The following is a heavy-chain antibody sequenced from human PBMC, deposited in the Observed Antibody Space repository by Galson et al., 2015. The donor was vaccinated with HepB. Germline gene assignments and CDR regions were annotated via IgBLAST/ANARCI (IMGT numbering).Heavy chain of an antibody. V-gene: IGHV2-5*02. CDR1: GFSLNSRGVG. CDR3: AHMDLGLTSFAY. CDR2: LFWEDGQ. J-gene: IGHJ4*02. Sequence: PALVKPTQTLTLTCTFSGFSLNSRGVGVGWIRQPPGKALEWLALLFWEDGQRYTPHLKSRHRVTQDTSKNQVVLKLTSVDTVDTATYYCAHMDLGLTSFAYWGQGTLVTVSS. D-gene: IGHD3/OR15-3a*01.